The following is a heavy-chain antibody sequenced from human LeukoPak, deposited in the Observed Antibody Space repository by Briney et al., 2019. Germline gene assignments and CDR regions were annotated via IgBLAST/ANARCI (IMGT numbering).Heavy chain of an antibody. CDR2: IYYSGST. CDR1: GGSISSYY. CDR3: ARESSSSWYGNWFDP. J-gene: IGHJ5*02. Sequence: SETLSLTCTVSGGSISSYYWSWIRQPPGKGREWIGYIYYSGSTNYNPSLKSRVTISVDTSKNQFSLKLSSATAADTAVYYCARESSSSWYGNWFDPWGQGTLVTVSS. V-gene: IGHV4-59*01. D-gene: IGHD6-13*01.